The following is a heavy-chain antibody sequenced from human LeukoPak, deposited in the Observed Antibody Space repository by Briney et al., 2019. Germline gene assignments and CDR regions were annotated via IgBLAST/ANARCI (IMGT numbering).Heavy chain of an antibody. J-gene: IGHJ5*02. V-gene: IGHV4-34*01. CDR1: GGSFSGYY. CDR3: ARAGSGSYRRGYWFDP. Sequence: SETLSLTCAVYGGSFSGYYWSWIRQPPGKGLEWIGEINHSGSTNYNPSLKSRVTISVDTSKNQFSLKLSSVTAADTAVYYCARAGSGSYRRGYWFDPWGQGTLVTVSS. CDR2: INHSGST. D-gene: IGHD1-26*01.